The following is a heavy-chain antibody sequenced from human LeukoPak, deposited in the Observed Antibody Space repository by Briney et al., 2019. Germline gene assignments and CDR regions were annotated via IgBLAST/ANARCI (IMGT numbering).Heavy chain of an antibody. Sequence: GGSLRLSCAASGFSVSSTYMSWVRQAPGKGLEWVSVIYGAGSTNYADSVKGRFTISRDNSKNTLSLQMNSLRAEDTAVYYCASTGYYSYLDYWGQGALVTVSS. CDR2: IYGAGST. V-gene: IGHV3-53*01. CDR3: ASTGYYSYLDY. J-gene: IGHJ4*02. CDR1: GFSVSSTY. D-gene: IGHD3-9*01.